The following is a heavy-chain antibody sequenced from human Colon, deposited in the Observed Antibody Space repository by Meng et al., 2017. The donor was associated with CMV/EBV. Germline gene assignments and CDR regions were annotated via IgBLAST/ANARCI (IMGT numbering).Heavy chain of an antibody. CDR1: NYTFTNYG. Sequence: ASVKVSCKSSNYTFTNYGIAWVRQAPGQGLEWMGWISAYNGETKYEEKLQDRVTMTTDTSTSTAYMELRSLRSDDTAVYYCARGSSSTMFGDYYYGMDVWGQETTVIVSS. CDR2: ISAYNGET. J-gene: IGHJ6*02. CDR3: ARGSSSTMFGDYYYGMDV. V-gene: IGHV1-18*01. D-gene: IGHD3-3*01.